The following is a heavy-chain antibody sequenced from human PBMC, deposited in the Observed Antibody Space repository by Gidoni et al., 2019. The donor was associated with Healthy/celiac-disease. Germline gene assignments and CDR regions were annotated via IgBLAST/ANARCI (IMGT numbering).Heavy chain of an antibody. D-gene: IGHD3-22*01. Sequence: EVQLVQSGAEVKKPGESLRISCKGSGYSFTRYWISWVRKMPGKGLGWMGRIDPSDSYTNYSPSFQGHVTISADKSISTAYQQWSSLKASDTAMYYCARQSGYDSSGYYYWGQGTLVTVSS. CDR1: GYSFTRYW. CDR2: IDPSDSYT. V-gene: IGHV5-10-1*03. J-gene: IGHJ4*02. CDR3: ARQSGYDSSGYYY.